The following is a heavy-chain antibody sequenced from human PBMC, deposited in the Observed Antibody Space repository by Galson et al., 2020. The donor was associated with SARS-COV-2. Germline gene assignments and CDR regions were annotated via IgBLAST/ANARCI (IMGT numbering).Heavy chain of an antibody. J-gene: IGHJ4*02. CDR3: ARDFTSGYCSGGSCYSTLYYFDY. Sequence: ASVKVSCKASGYTFTGYYMHWVRQAPGQGLEWMGWINPNSGGTNYAQKFQGRVTMTRDTSISTAYMELSRLRSDDTAVYYCARDFTSGYCSGGSCYSTLYYFDYWGQGTLVTVSS. D-gene: IGHD2-15*01. CDR2: INPNSGGT. V-gene: IGHV1-2*02. CDR1: GYTFTGYY.